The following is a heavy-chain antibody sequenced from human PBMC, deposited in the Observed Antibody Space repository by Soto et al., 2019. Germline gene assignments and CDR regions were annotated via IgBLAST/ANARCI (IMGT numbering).Heavy chain of an antibody. CDR2: ISAYSGNT. D-gene: IGHD2-21*01. CDR3: ARGESIGDV. V-gene: IGHV1-18*01. CDR1: GYTFTSYG. J-gene: IGHJ6*02. Sequence: QVQLVQSGAEVKKPGASVKVSCKASGYTFTSYGISWVRQAPGQGLEWMGWISAYSGNTNYAQKLQGRVTMTTDTTTGSTEMRLRRLESDDTDVYACARGESIGDVWGQGTTVTVSS.